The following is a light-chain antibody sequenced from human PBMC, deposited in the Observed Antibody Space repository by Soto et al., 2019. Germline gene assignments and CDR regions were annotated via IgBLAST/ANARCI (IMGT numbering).Light chain of an antibody. CDR2: FGS. V-gene: IGKV1-12*01. CDR1: QDICNL. J-gene: IGKJ4*01. Sequence: DIQMTQSPCSVSASVGDRVTLTCRASQDICNLLAWYQQKPGKAPKLLIYFGSNLQTGVPSRFSGSGSGTDFTLTISSLHPEDLANYYCQQADSFPLTFGRGTRVEIK. CDR3: QQADSFPLT.